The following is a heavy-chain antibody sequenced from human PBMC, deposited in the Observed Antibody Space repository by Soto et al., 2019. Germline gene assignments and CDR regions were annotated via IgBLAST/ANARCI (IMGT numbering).Heavy chain of an antibody. CDR3: ARDIEYCSSTSCHRGAYYYYYYMDV. CDR2: TYYRSKWYN. Sequence: SQTLSLTCAISGDSVSSNSAAWNWIRQSPSRGLEWLGRTYYRSKWYNDYAVSVKSRITTNPDTSKNQFSLQLNSVTPEDTAVYYCARDIEYCSSTSCHRGAYYYYYYMDVWGKGTTVTVS. V-gene: IGHV6-1*01. D-gene: IGHD2-2*01. CDR1: GDSVSSNSAA. J-gene: IGHJ6*03.